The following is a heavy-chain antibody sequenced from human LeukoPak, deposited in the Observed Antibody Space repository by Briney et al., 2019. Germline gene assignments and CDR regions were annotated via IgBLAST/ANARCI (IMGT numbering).Heavy chain of an antibody. Sequence: SETLSLTCAVYGGSFSGHYWSWIRQPPGKGLEWIGEINHSGSTNYNPSLKSRVTISVDTSKNQFSLKLSSVTPADTAVYYCARGVVVTAGHWFDPWGQGTLVTVSS. CDR3: ARGVVVTAGHWFDP. D-gene: IGHD3-22*01. CDR1: GGSFSGHY. CDR2: INHSGST. J-gene: IGHJ5*02. V-gene: IGHV4-34*01.